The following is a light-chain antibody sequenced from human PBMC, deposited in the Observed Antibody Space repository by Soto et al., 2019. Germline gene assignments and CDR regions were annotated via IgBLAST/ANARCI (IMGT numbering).Light chain of an antibody. CDR2: DDS. CDR3: QVWDSGSNHLV. CDR1: NIGSKS. V-gene: IGLV3-21*02. Sequence: SYELTQPPSVSVAPGQTARISCGGNNIGSKSVHWYQQKPGQTPVLVVYDDSARPSGIPERFSGSNSGNTATLTISRVEAGDEADYYCQVWDSGSNHLVFGIGTKVTVX. J-gene: IGLJ6*01.